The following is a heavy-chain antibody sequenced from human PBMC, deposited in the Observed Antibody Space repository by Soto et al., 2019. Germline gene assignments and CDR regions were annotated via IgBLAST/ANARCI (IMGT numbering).Heavy chain of an antibody. D-gene: IGHD5-12*01. V-gene: IGHV1-18*01. CDR2: ISTYNGYT. CDR1: GYTFTDYG. Sequence: QVQLVQSGAEVRTPGASVRVSCKASGYTFTDYGFSWVRQAPGQGLEWMGWISTYNGYTNYAQKFQGRDTMSTDTAPSTAYLELRSLRSDGTATYYCAREQGRGFFDSLWGLGTPVTVSS. J-gene: IGHJ4*02. CDR3: AREQGRGFFDSL.